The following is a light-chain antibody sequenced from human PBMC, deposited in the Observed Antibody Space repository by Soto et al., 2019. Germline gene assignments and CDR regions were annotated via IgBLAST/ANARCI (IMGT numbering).Light chain of an antibody. CDR2: SNN. V-gene: IGLV1-44*01. J-gene: IGLJ2*01. Sequence: QTVVTQPPSASGTPGQRVTISCSGSSSNIGSNTVNWYQQLPGTAPKLLIYSNNQRPSGVPDRFSGSKSGTSASLAISGLQSEDVADYYCAAWDDSLNVVFGGGTKLTVL. CDR1: SSNIGSNT. CDR3: AAWDDSLNVV.